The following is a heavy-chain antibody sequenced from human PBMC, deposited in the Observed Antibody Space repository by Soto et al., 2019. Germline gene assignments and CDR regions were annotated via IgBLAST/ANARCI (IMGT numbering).Heavy chain of an antibody. D-gene: IGHD1-20*01. V-gene: IGHV3-30-3*01. J-gene: IGHJ6*02. CDR3: ARDRITGTEYYYGMDV. CDR1: GFTFSSYA. CDR2: ISYDGSNK. Sequence: PGGSLRLSCAASGFTFSSYAMHWVRQAPGKGLEWVAVISYDGSNKYYADSVKGRFTISRDNSKNTLYLQMNSLRAEDTAVYYCARDRITGTEYYYGMDVWGQGTTVTVSS.